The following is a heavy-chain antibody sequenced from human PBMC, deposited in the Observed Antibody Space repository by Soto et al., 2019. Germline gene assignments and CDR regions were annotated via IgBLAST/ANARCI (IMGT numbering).Heavy chain of an antibody. Sequence: QVQLQQWGAGLLKPSETLSLTCAVYGGSFSGYYWSWIRQPPGKGLEWIGEINHSGSTNYNPSLKSRVTISVDTSKNQFSLKLSSVTAADTAVYYCAREADYYYGMDVWGQGTTVTVSS. V-gene: IGHV4-34*01. J-gene: IGHJ6*02. CDR2: INHSGST. CDR1: GGSFSGYY. CDR3: AREADYYYGMDV.